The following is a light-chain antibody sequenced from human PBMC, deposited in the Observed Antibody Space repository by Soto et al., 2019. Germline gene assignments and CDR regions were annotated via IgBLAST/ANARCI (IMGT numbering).Light chain of an antibody. CDR3: HQYHKFPYT. Sequence: DIQMTRSPSTLSASVEDRVTITCRASQSISAWLAWYQQKPGKAPKLLVYKASTLETGVPSRFSGSGSGTEFTLTISSLQPDDFATYYCHQYHKFPYTFGQGTKLEIK. J-gene: IGKJ2*01. CDR1: QSISAW. V-gene: IGKV1-5*03. CDR2: KAS.